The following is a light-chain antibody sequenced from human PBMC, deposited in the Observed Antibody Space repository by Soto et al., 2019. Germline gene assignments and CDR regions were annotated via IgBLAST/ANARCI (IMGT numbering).Light chain of an antibody. J-gene: IGLJ1*01. V-gene: IGLV2-14*01. CDR1: SSDVGIYNY. Sequence: QSVLTQPASVSGSPGQSIAISCTGSSSDVGIYNYVSWYQQHPGKVPKLIIYEVTNRPSGVSNRFSGSKSGNTASLTISGXQAEDEADYYCSSYTTGSTRVFGTGTKVTVL. CDR3: SSYTTGSTRV. CDR2: EVT.